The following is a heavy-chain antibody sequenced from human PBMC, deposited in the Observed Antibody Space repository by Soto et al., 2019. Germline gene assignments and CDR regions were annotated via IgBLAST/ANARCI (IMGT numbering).Heavy chain of an antibody. CDR3: VRGGGGGLFDP. V-gene: IGHV3-11*06. CDR1: GFTFGDSY. Sequence: KTGGSLRLSCAGSGFTFGDSYMSWIRQAPGKGLEWLSYISPGSRYPAYADSVKGRFTTSRDNAKRSLYLQMMSLTAEDTAIYYCVRGGGGGLFDPWGQGTMVTVSS. D-gene: IGHD2-15*01. CDR2: ISPGSRYP. J-gene: IGHJ5*02.